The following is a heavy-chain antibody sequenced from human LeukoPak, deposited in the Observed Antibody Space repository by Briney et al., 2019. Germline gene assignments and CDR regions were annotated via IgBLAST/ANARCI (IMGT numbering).Heavy chain of an antibody. CDR1: GFTFSSYA. D-gene: IGHD3-10*01. V-gene: IGHV3-23*01. J-gene: IGHJ5*02. CDR2: ISDSGGSA. Sequence: GESLRLSCAASGFTFSSYAMTWVRQAPGKGLEWVSAISDSGGSAYYADSVKGRFTISRDNSKNSLYLQMNSLRAEDTAVYYCAKESKYYPWGQGTLVTVSS. CDR3: AKESKYYP.